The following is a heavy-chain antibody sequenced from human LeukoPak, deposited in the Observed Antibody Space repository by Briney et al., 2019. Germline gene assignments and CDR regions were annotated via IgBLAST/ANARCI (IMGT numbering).Heavy chain of an antibody. CDR3: ARDPRYCGGDCLGLR. D-gene: IGHD2-21*02. J-gene: IGHJ4*02. V-gene: IGHV4-4*02. Sequence: NPSETLSLTCAVSGGSISSINWWSWVRQPPGKGLEWIGEISHGGSTNYNPSLKSRVTILLDTSKNQFSLNLNSVTAADTAVYYCARDPRYCGGDCLGLRWGQGTLVTVSS. CDR1: GGSISSINW. CDR2: ISHGGST.